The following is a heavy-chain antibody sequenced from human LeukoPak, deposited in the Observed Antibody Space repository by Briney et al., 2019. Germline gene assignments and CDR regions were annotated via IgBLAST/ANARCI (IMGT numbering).Heavy chain of an antibody. CDR3: AKEGRSLQTY. CDR2: IKEDGTET. J-gene: IGHJ4*02. V-gene: IGHV3-7*03. Sequence: GGSLRLSCVVSGFSFSDYYMNWIRQTPGKGLEWVANIKEDGTETYYVDSVKGRFTISRDNAKNSLYLQMNSLRVEDTAVYYCAKEGRSLQTYWGQGTLVTVSS. D-gene: IGHD5-24*01. CDR1: GFSFSDYY.